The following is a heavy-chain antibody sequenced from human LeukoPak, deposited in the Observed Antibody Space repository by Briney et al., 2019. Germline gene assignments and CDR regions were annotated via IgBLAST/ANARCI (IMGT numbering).Heavy chain of an antibody. CDR3: ARHRTSSNYFDY. V-gene: IGHV4-38-2*01. Sequence: SETLSLTCAVSGYSISSGYYWGWIRQPPGKGLEWIGCIYHSGSTYYNPSLKSRVTISVDTSKNQFSLKLRSVTAADTAVYYCARHRTSSNYFDYWGQGTLVTVSS. D-gene: IGHD1-1*01. CDR2: IYHSGST. CDR1: GYSISSGYY. J-gene: IGHJ4*02.